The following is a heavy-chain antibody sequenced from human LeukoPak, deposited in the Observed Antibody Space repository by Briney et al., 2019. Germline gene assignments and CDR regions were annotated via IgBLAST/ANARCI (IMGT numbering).Heavy chain of an antibody. J-gene: IGHJ4*02. Sequence: ASVKVSCKASGYTFTSYYKHWVRQAPGQGLEWMGIINPSGGSTSYAQKFQGRVTMTRDTSTSTVYMELSSLRSEDTAVYYCARDKEGPYSGSYSPEGGYFDYWGQGTLVTVSS. CDR1: GYTFTSYY. CDR2: INPSGGST. V-gene: IGHV1-46*01. CDR3: ARDKEGPYSGSYSPEGGYFDY. D-gene: IGHD1-26*01.